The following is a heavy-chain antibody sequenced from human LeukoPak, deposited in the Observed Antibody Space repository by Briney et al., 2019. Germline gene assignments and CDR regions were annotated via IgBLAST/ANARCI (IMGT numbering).Heavy chain of an antibody. V-gene: IGHV4-4*07. CDR2: IYTSGST. CDR1: GGSISSYY. J-gene: IGHJ6*03. CDR3: ARAYHEYSSSPQHPYYMDV. Sequence: SETLSLTCTVSGGSISSYYWSWIRQPAGKGLEWIGRIYTSGSTNYNPSLKSRVTMSVDTSKNQFSLKLSSVTAADTAVYYCARAYHEYSSSPQHPYYMDVWGKGTTVTVSS. D-gene: IGHD6-6*01.